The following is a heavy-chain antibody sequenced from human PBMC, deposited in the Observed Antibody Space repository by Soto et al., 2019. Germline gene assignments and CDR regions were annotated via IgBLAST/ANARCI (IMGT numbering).Heavy chain of an antibody. CDR1: GFTFSSYA. J-gene: IGHJ4*02. V-gene: IGHV3-23*01. Sequence: PGGSLRLSCAASGFTFSSYAMSWVRQAPGKGLEWVSAISGSGGSTYYADSVKGRFTISRDNSKNTLYLQMNSLRAEDTAVYYCAKDPNRLRFLEWLPRPFDEWGQGTLVTVSS. D-gene: IGHD3-3*01. CDR2: ISGSGGST. CDR3: AKDPNRLRFLEWLPRPFDE.